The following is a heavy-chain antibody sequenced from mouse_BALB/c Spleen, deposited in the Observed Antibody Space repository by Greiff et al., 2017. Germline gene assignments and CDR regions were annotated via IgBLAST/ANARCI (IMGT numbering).Heavy chain of an antibody. CDR2: IYPGDGDT. V-gene: IGHV1-82*01. CDR1: GYAFSSSW. J-gene: IGHJ2*01. CDR3: ARFGYYFDY. Sequence: VQLQQSGPELVKPGASVKISCKASGYAFSSSWMNWVKQRPGQGLEWIGRIYPGDGDTNYNGKFKGKATLTADKSSSTAYMQLSSLTSVDSAVYFCARFGYYFDYWGQGTTLTVSS.